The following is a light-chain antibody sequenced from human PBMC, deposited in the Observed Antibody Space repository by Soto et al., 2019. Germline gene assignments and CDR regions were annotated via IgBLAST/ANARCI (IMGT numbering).Light chain of an antibody. Sequence: QPVLTQSPSASASLGASVKLTCTLSSGHSSHAIAWHQQQPEKGPRYLMKLNSDGSHSKGDGIPDRFSGSSSGAERYLTISSRRSEDEADYYGQTWGTGIRVFGGGTQLTVL. J-gene: IGLJ2*01. V-gene: IGLV4-69*01. CDR2: LNSDGSH. CDR3: QTWGTGIRV. CDR1: SGHSSHA.